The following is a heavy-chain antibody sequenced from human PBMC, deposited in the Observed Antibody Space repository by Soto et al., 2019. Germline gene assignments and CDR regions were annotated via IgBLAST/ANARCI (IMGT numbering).Heavy chain of an antibody. CDR1: GGSISSYY. Sequence: PSETLSLTCTVSGGSISSYYWSWIRQPPGKGLGWIGYIYYSGSTNYNPSLKSRVTISVDTSKNQFSLKLSSVTAADTAVYYCARVVSPIAAVIGYWGQGTLVTVSS. CDR2: IYYSGST. J-gene: IGHJ4*02. CDR3: ARVVSPIAAVIGY. V-gene: IGHV4-59*01. D-gene: IGHD6-13*01.